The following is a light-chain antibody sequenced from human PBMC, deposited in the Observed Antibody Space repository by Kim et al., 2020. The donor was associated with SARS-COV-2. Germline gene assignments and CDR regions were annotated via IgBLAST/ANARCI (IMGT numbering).Light chain of an antibody. J-gene: IGLJ2*01. V-gene: IGLV3-19*01. Sequence: ALGQAVKITCQGDNLRSYLASWYRRKPGQAPILVMFGKNNRPSGIPDRFSGSSSGNTASLTITGAQAEDAADYYCSSRDFGAYFVIFGGGTKVTVL. CDR1: NLRSYL. CDR2: GKN. CDR3: SSRDFGAYFVI.